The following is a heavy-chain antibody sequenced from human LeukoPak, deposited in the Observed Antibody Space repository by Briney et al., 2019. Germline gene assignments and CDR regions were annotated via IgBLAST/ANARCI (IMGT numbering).Heavy chain of an antibody. J-gene: IGHJ6*03. CDR2: INPNNGDT. CDR3: ARELRYNWNDGTNYYYYMDV. Sequence: ASVKVSCKASGYTFTGYYMHWVRQAPGQGLQWMGWINPNNGDTNYAQSFQGRVTMTRDTSINTAYMELSRLRSDDTAVYYCARELRYNWNDGTNYYYYMDVWGKGTSVTISS. D-gene: IGHD1-20*01. V-gene: IGHV1-2*02. CDR1: GYTFTGYY.